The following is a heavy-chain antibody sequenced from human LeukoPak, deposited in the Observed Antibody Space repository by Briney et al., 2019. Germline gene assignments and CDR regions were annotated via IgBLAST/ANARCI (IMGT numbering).Heavy chain of an antibody. CDR3: ARINGGDGMDV. D-gene: IGHD4-23*01. J-gene: IGHJ6*02. CDR1: GFIVSSNY. Sequence: TGGSLRLSCAASGFIVSSNYMSWVRQGPGKGREWVSVIYSGGSTYYADSVKGRFTISRDNSKNTLYLQMNSLRAEDTAVYYCARINGGDGMDVWGQGTTVTVSS. CDR2: IYSGGST. V-gene: IGHV3-53*01.